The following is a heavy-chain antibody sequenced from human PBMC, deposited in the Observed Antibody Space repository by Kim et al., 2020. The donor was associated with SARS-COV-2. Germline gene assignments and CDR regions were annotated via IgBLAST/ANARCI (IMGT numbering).Heavy chain of an antibody. D-gene: IGHD6-13*01. J-gene: IGHJ5*02. Sequence: SLESRVTISVDTSKNQFSLKLSSVTAADTAVYYCARGHRGAAGGHNWFDPWGQGTLVTVSS. V-gene: IGHV4-59*09. CDR3: ARGHRGAAGGHNWFDP.